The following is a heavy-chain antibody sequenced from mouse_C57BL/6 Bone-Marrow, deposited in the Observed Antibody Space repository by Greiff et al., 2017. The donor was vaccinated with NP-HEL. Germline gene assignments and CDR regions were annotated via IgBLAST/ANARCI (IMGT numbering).Heavy chain of an antibody. Sequence: QVQLKQSGAELARPGASVKLSCKASGYTFTSYGISWVKQRTGQGLEWIGEIYPRSGNTYYNEKFKGKATLTADKSSSTAYMELRSLTSEDSAVYFCARPSDYRYFDVWGTGTTVTVSS. D-gene: IGHD2-4*01. CDR2: IYPRSGNT. CDR3: ARPSDYRYFDV. CDR1: GYTFTSYG. J-gene: IGHJ1*03. V-gene: IGHV1-81*01.